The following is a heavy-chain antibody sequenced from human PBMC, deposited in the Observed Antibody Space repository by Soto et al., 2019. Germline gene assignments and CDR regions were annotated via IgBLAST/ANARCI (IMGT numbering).Heavy chain of an antibody. CDR3: ARDLAAAGTSLRPNWFDP. D-gene: IGHD6-13*01. Sequence: GGSLRLSCAASGVNLRSYGMNWVRQAPGKGLEWVSYISSSSSTIYYADSVKGRFTISRDNAKNSLYLQMNSLRAEDTAVYYCARDLAAAGTSLRPNWFDPWGQGTLVTVSS. V-gene: IGHV3-48*01. CDR2: ISSSSSTI. CDR1: GVNLRSYG. J-gene: IGHJ5*02.